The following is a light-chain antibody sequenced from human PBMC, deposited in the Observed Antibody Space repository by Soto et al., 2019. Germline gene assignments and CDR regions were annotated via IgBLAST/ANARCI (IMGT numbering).Light chain of an antibody. V-gene: IGKV1-12*02. Sequence: DIQMTQSPSTVSVSVGDRVTLTCRASQGVGSWFVWCQQKPGEAPTLLIYAASSWPNGVPSRFSGSGSGTDFTLTISSLQPEDFATYYCQQASSLPLTFGHGTKVDIK. J-gene: IGKJ3*01. CDR3: QQASSLPLT. CDR1: QGVGSW. CDR2: AAS.